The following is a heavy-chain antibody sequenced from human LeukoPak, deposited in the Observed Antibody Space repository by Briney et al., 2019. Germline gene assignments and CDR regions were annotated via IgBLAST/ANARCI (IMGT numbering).Heavy chain of an antibody. Sequence: SSETLSLTCAVYGGSFSGYYWSWIRQPPGKGLEWIGEINHSGSTNYNPSLKSRVTISVDTSKNQFSLKLSSVTAADTAVYYCARGRYDYVWGSYRYTRQYYFDYWGQGTLVTVSS. D-gene: IGHD3-16*02. CDR3: ARGRYDYVWGSYRYTRQYYFDY. CDR2: INHSGST. CDR1: GGSFSGYY. V-gene: IGHV4-34*01. J-gene: IGHJ4*02.